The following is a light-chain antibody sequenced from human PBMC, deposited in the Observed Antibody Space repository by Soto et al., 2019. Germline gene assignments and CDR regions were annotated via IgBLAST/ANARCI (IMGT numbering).Light chain of an antibody. CDR3: QQYYSYPCT. V-gene: IGKV1-8*01. Sequence: PSSFSASTGDRVTITCRASQGISSYLAWYQQKPGKAPKLLIYAASTLQSGVPSRFSGSGSGTDFTLTISCLQSEDFATYYCQQYYSYPCTFGPGTKVDIK. J-gene: IGKJ3*01. CDR2: AAS. CDR1: QGISSY.